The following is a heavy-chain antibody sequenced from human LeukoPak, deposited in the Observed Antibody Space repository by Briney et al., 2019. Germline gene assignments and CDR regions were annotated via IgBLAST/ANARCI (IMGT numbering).Heavy chain of an antibody. CDR3: ARVTMVAAAPYNWFVP. CDR1: GFTVSNYG. Sequence: PGSSLRLSCAASGFTVSNYGMHWVRQAPGKGLEWVAVICSDGSNKYYADSVRGRITISSDNSKNTLYLHINSLRAEDTAVYYCARVTMVAAAPYNWFVPWGQGTLVTVSS. D-gene: IGHD2-15*01. CDR2: ICSDGSNK. J-gene: IGHJ5*02. V-gene: IGHV3-33*01.